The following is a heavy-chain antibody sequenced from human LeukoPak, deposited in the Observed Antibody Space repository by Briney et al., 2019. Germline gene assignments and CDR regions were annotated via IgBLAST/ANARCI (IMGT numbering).Heavy chain of an antibody. CDR1: GFTVSSNY. V-gene: IGHV3-53*01. Sequence: GGSLRLSCAASGFTVSSNYMSWVRQAPGKGLEWVSFIYIDGSTYYADSVKGRFTISRDNSKNTLYLQMNSLRAEDTALYYCAKDMGGHCSGGSCYPGGFFDYWGQGTLVTVSS. J-gene: IGHJ4*02. D-gene: IGHD2-15*01. CDR3: AKDMGGHCSGGSCYPGGFFDY. CDR2: IYIDGST.